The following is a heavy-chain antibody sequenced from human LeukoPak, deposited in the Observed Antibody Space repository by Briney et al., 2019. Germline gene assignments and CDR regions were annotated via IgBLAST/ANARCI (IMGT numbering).Heavy chain of an antibody. CDR3: ARDLVLGYSSGCSDY. CDR1: GFTFSSYV. J-gene: IGHJ4*02. V-gene: IGHV3-53*01. D-gene: IGHD6-19*01. CDR2: IYSGGST. Sequence: GGSLRLSCAASGFTFSSYVMSWVRQAPGKGLEWVSVIYSGGSTYYADSVKGRFTISRDNSKNTLYLQMNSLGAEDTAVYYCARDLVLGYSSGCSDYWGQGTLVTVSS.